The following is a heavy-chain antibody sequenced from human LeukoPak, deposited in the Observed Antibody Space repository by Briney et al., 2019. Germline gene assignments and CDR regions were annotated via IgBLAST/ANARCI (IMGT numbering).Heavy chain of an antibody. V-gene: IGHV4-34*01. CDR2: INHSGST. J-gene: IGHJ4*02. Sequence: NPSETLSLTCAVYGGSFSGYYWSWIRQPPGKGLEWIGEINHSGSTNYNPSLKSRVTISVDTSKNQFSLKLSSVTAADTAVYYCARGALSSNFDWFDYWGQGTLVTVSS. CDR3: ARGALSSNFDWFDY. CDR1: GGSFSGYY. D-gene: IGHD3-9*01.